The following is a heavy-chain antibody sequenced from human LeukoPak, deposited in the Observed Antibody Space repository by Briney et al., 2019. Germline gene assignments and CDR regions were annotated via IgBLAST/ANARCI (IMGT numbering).Heavy chain of an antibody. CDR1: GYTFTGYY. D-gene: IGHD3-3*01. J-gene: IGHJ4*02. CDR3: ARCKYSYYDFWSGEPPPLYY. Sequence: GASVKVSCKASGYTFTGYYLHWVRQAPGQGLEWVGWINLNSGGTNYSQKFQGRVNMTRDTSISTAYMELSRLRSDDTAVYYCARCKYSYYDFWSGEPPPLYYWGQGTLVTVSS. V-gene: IGHV1-2*02. CDR2: INLNSGGT.